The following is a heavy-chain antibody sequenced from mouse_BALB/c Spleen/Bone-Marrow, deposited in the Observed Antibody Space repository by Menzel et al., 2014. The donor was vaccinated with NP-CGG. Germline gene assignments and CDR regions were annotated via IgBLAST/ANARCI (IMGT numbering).Heavy chain of an antibody. CDR1: GFNIKDTY. J-gene: IGHJ2*01. CDR2: IDPASDYT. D-gene: IGHD4-1*01. CDR3: ATLTGTFDY. Sequence: EVQLQQSGAELVKPGASVKLSCTASGFNIKDTYMHWVKQRPEQGLEWIGRIDPASDYTQFDSKFQGKATITADTSSNTAYLQLSSLTSEDTAVYCCATLTGTFDYWGQGTTLTVSS. V-gene: IGHV14-3*02.